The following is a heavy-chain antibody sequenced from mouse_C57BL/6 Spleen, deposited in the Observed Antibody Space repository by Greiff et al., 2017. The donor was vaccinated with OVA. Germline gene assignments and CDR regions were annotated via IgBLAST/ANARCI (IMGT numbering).Heavy chain of an antibody. CDR1: GFTFTDYY. J-gene: IGHJ2*01. CDR3: ARYSWEGGFFDY. V-gene: IGHV7-3*01. CDR2: IRNKANGYTT. D-gene: IGHD4-1*01. Sequence: EVQGVESGGGLVQPGGSLSLSCAASGFTFTDYYMSWVRQPPGKALEWLGFIRNKANGYTTEYSASVKGRFTISRDNSQSILYLQMNALMAEDSATNDCARYSWEGGFFDYWGQGTTLTVSS.